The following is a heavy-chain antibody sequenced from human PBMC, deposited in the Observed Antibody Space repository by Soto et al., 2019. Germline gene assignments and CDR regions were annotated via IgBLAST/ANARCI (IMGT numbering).Heavy chain of an antibody. Sequence: GASVKVSCKASGYTFTGNYMHWVRQAPGQGLEWMGWINPNSGGTKYAQKFQGRVTMTRDTSITTAYMELSGLRYDDTAVYHCASGAYSSPGTAHYWGKGTLVTVSS. CDR2: INPNSGGT. V-gene: IGHV1-2*02. J-gene: IGHJ4*02. CDR1: GYTFTGNY. CDR3: ASGAYSSPGTAHY. D-gene: IGHD3-22*01.